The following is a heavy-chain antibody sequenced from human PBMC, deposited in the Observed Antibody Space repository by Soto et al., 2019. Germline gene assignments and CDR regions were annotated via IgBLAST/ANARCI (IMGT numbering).Heavy chain of an antibody. D-gene: IGHD2-2*01. CDR2: IYHSGST. V-gene: IGHV4-4*02. Sequence: SETLSLTCAVSSGSISSSNWWSWVRPPPGKGLEWIGEIYHSGSTNYNPSLKSRVTISVDKSKNQFSLKLSAVTAADTAVYYCARAYGGSTSRPIDYLGQGTLVTVSS. CDR1: SGSISSSNW. CDR3: ARAYGGSTSRPIDY. J-gene: IGHJ4*02.